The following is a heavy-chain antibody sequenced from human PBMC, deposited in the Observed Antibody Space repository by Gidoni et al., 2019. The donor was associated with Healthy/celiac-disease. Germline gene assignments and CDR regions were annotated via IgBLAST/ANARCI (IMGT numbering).Heavy chain of an antibody. CDR3: ARDRSYSNYEGLDWFDP. D-gene: IGHD4-4*01. J-gene: IGHJ5*02. CDR2: ISSSSSTI. Sequence: GSLRLSCAASGFTFSSYSMNWVRQAPGKGLEWVSYISSSSSTIYYADSVKGRFTISRDNAKNSLYLQMNSLRDEDTAVYYCARDRSYSNYEGLDWFDPWGQGTLVTVSS. V-gene: IGHV3-48*02. CDR1: GFTFSSYS.